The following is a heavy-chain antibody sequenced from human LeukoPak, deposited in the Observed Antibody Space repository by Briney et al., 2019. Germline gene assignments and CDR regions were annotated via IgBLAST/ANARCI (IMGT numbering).Heavy chain of an antibody. Sequence: SVKVSCKASGGTFSSYAITWVRQAPGQGLEWMGGIIPIFGTANYAQKFQGRVTITTDESTSTAYMELSSLRSEDTAVYYCASPGSDFWSGYYDYWGQGTLVTVSS. CDR3: ASPGSDFWSGYYDY. CDR1: GGTFSSYA. D-gene: IGHD3-3*01. J-gene: IGHJ4*02. CDR2: IIPIFGTA. V-gene: IGHV1-69*05.